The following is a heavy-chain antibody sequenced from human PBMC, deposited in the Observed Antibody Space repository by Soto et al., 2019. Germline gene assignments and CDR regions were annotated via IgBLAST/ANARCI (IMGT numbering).Heavy chain of an antibody. J-gene: IGHJ4*02. CDR2: ISGTSYCT. Sequence: PGGSLRLSCAASGFTFSNNAMNWVRQAPGKGLEWVSGISGTSYCTYYADSVKGRFTISRDNANNTLYLQMNSLRAEDTAVYYFSRARRDGYNYDYWCQGTLVSVSS. D-gene: IGHD5-12*01. V-gene: IGHV3-21*01. CDR3: SRARRDGYNYDY. CDR1: GFTFSNNA.